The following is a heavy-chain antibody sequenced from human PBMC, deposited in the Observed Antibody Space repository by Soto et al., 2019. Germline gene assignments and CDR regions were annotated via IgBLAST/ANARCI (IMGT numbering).Heavy chain of an antibody. CDR2: IYWDDDK. Sequence: QITLKESGPTLVKPTQTLTLTCTFSGFSLSTSGVGVGWIRQPPGKALEWLALIYWDDDKRYSPSLKSRLTIXMDSYXXQVVLTMTHMDPVDTATYYCAHRRRAGYSYGGFDYWGQGTLVTVSS. CDR1: GFSLSTSGVG. J-gene: IGHJ4*02. V-gene: IGHV2-5*02. CDR3: AHRRRAGYSYGGFDY. D-gene: IGHD5-18*01.